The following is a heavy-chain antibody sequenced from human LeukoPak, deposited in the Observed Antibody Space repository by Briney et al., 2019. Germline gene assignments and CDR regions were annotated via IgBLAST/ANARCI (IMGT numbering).Heavy chain of an antibody. CDR1: GGSMNTYF. D-gene: IGHD1-26*01. J-gene: IGHJ4*02. CDR3: ARHKTGGTYPLDY. CDR2: IHYSGST. V-gene: IGHV4-59*08. Sequence: SETLSLTCTVSGGSMNTYFWSWIRQPPGKGLEWIGHIHYSGSTTYNPSLKSRVAISVDVSKNQFSLKLSSVTAADTAVYYCARHKTGGTYPLDYWGQGTLVTVSS.